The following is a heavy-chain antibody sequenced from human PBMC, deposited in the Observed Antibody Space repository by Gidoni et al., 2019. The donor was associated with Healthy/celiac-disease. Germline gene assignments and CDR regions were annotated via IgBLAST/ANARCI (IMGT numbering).Heavy chain of an antibody. Sequence: QVQLQESGPGLVKPSETLSLTCTVSGGSISSYYWSWIRQPPGKGLEWIGYIYYSGSTNYNPSLKSRVTISVDTSKNQFSLKLSSVTAADTAVYYCARGRDPSGPQYYYYGMDVWGQGTTVTVSS. CDR3: ARGRDPSGPQYYYYGMDV. CDR2: IYYSGST. V-gene: IGHV4-59*01. J-gene: IGHJ6*02. CDR1: GGSISSYY. D-gene: IGHD1-26*01.